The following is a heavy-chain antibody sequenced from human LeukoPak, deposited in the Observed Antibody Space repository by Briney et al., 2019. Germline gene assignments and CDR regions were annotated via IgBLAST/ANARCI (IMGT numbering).Heavy chain of an antibody. CDR3: ARFAYCGGHCWYYFDY. CDR2: IYSSGST. J-gene: IGHJ4*02. D-gene: IGHD2-21*02. V-gene: IGHV4-59*02. CDR1: GGSVTRYY. Sequence: SETLSLTCTVSGGSVTRYYWSWIRQPPGKGLEWIGYIYSSGSTNYNPSLKSRITISVDTSKNQFSLKLSSVTAADTAVYYCARFAYCGGHCWYYFDYWGQGSLVTVSS.